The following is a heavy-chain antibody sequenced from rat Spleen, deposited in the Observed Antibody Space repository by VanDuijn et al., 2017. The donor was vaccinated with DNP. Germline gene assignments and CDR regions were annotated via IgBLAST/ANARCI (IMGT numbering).Heavy chain of an antibody. V-gene: IGHV5-25*01. Sequence: EVQLMESGGGLVQPGWSLKLSCAASGFTFSNYYMAWVRQAPKKGLEWVAAISTSGSRTYYPDSVKGRFTISRDDAKSSLYLQMNSLKSEDTATYYCARGSSSIYWYFDFWGPGTMVTVSS. J-gene: IGHJ1*01. D-gene: IGHD1-2*01. CDR1: GFTFSNYY. CDR3: ARGSSSIYWYFDF. CDR2: ISTSGSRT.